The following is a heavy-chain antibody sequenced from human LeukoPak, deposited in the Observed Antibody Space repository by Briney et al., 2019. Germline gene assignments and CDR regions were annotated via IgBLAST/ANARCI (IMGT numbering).Heavy chain of an antibody. CDR2: ISSKGELT. Sequence: GGSLRLSXAASGFTFAIYAMSWVRQTPGKGLEWLSSISSKGELTFYADSVKGRFTISRDNSESTLHLQMNILRAEDTAIYYCTRDRPNYYGSDGHYYRRNGDYWGQGTLVTVSS. J-gene: IGHJ4*02. CDR3: TRDRPNYYGSDGHYYRRNGDY. D-gene: IGHD3-22*01. V-gene: IGHV3-23*01. CDR1: GFTFAIYA.